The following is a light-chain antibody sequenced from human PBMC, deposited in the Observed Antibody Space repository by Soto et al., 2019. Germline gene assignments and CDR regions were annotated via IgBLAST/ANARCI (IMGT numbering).Light chain of an antibody. CDR3: QHYGSSPPLT. V-gene: IGKV3-20*01. CDR1: QRVSSTF. CDR2: GAS. Sequence: EFVLTQSPGTLSLSPGERATLSCRASQRVSSTFLAWYQQKPGQAPRLLIYGASTRGTAIPDRFSGSGSGTYFALTISRLEPEDFAVYCCQHYGSSPPLTFGGGTKLEVK. J-gene: IGKJ4*01.